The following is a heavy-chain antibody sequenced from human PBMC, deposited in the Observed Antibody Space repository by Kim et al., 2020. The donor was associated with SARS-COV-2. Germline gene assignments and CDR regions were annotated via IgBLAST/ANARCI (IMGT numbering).Heavy chain of an antibody. J-gene: IGHJ4*02. V-gene: IGHV3-30*02. Sequence: YYEASVKGRFTIARGNSKNTLYLQMNGLGAEDTAVYYCAKADGYNAPFDYWGQGTLVTVSS. D-gene: IGHD5-12*01. CDR3: AKADGYNAPFDY.